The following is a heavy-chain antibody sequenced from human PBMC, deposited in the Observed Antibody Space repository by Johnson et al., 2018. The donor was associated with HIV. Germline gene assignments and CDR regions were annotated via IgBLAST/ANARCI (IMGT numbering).Heavy chain of an antibody. V-gene: IGHV3-7*01. CDR3: VGEAVRLWGWGHVFDI. J-gene: IGHJ3*02. CDR2: IKEDGSEK. D-gene: IGHD2-21*01. CDR1: GFTFSNYW. Sequence: VQLVESGGGLVQPGGSLRLSCAASGFTFSNYWMTWVRQAPGKGLEWVANIKEDGSEKYYVDSVKGRFTMSRDNAKKSLYLQMNSLRVEDTAVYFCVGEAVRLWGWGHVFDIWGQGTMVTVCS.